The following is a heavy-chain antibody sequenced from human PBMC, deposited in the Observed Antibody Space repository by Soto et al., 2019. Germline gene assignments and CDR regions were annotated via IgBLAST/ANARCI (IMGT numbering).Heavy chain of an antibody. Sequence: PGGCLRLSCVASGFPFSVYRMYWVRQAPGKGLVWVSRISGDGSTTSYADSVKGRFTISRDNAENTLSLQMNSLRGEDTAVYYWARDGTGAAALDIWGQGTLVTVSS. V-gene: IGHV3-74*01. CDR1: GFPFSVYR. D-gene: IGHD6-13*01. CDR3: ARDGTGAAALDI. CDR2: ISGDGSTT. J-gene: IGHJ3*02.